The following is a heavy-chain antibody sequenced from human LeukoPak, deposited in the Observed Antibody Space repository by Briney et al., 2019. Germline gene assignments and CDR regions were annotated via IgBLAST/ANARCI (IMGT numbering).Heavy chain of an antibody. CDR3: AREDTAMVKPFDY. CDR2: IYYSGST. D-gene: IGHD5-18*01. J-gene: IGHJ4*02. Sequence: ASETLSLTCTVSGGSISSSSYYWGWIRQPPGKGLEWIGSIYYSGSTYYNPSLKSRVTISVDTSKNQFSLKLSSVTAADTAVYYCAREDTAMVKPFDYWGQGTLVTVSS. CDR1: GGSISSSSYY. V-gene: IGHV4-39*07.